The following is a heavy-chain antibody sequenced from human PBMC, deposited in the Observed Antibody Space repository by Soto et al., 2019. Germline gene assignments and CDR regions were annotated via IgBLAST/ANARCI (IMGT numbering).Heavy chain of an antibody. D-gene: IGHD6-13*01. CDR2: MNPNSGNT. CDR3: ARQIAAVGKAREYRFDP. CDR1: GYTFTSYD. V-gene: IGHV1-8*01. J-gene: IGHJ5*02. Sequence: ASVKVSCKASGYTFTSYDINWVRQATGQGLEWMGWMNPNSGNTGYAQKFQGRVTMTRNTSISTAYMELRSLRSEDTAVYYCARQIAAVGKAREYRFDPWGQGTLVTVSS.